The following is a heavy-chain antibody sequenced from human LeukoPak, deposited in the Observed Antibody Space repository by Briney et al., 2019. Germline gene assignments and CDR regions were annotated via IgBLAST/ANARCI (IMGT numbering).Heavy chain of an antibody. D-gene: IGHD3-16*01. CDR1: GYTFTSYG. J-gene: IGHJ4*02. V-gene: IGHV1-18*01. Sequence: ASVKVSCKASGYTFTSYGISWVRQAPGQGLEWMGWISAYNGNTNYAQKLQGRVTMTTDTSTSTAYMELRSLRSDDTAVYYCARAACMVIRPLDLFDYWGQGTLVTVSS. CDR3: ARAACMVIRPLDLFDY. CDR2: ISAYNGNT.